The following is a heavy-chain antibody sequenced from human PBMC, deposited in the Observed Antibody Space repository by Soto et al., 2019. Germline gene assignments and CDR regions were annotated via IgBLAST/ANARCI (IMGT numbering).Heavy chain of an antibody. CDR1: GYTFTSYD. V-gene: IGHV1-8*01. Sequence: ASVKVSCKASGYTFTSYDINWVLQATGQGLEWMGWMNPNSGNTGYAQKFQGRVTMTRNTSISTAYMELSSLRSEDTAVYYCARARIRGVVVVAALFWGQGTLVTVSS. CDR3: ARARIRGVVVVAALF. D-gene: IGHD2-15*01. J-gene: IGHJ4*02. CDR2: MNPNSGNT.